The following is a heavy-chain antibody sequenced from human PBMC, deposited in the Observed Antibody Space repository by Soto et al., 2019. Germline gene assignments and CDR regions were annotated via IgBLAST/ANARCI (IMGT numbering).Heavy chain of an antibody. V-gene: IGHV1-18*01. Sequence: QVQLVQSGAELKEPGASVKISCKASGYIFASNGMSWVRQAPGQGLEWMGWISAYSGNTKYAQKLQGRLTMTTDTSTSTAYMELGSLTSDDTAVYFCARGLVTATYAYWGQGTLVTVSS. D-gene: IGHD2-21*02. CDR3: ARGLVTATYAY. CDR1: GYIFASNG. CDR2: ISAYSGNT. J-gene: IGHJ4*02.